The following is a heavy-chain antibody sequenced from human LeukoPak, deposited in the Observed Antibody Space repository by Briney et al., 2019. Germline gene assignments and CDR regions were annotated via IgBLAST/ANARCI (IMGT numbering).Heavy chain of an antibody. J-gene: IGHJ4*02. CDR2: IKTKTDGGTS. Sequence: GGSLRLSCAASGFTFSNAWMSWVRQAPGKGLEWVGQIKTKTDGGTSDSAATVKGRFTISRDDSKSTLFLQMNSLKTEDTAIYYCTTLYGSGNYYWGQGTLVTVSS. V-gene: IGHV3-15*01. CDR3: TTLYGSGNYY. D-gene: IGHD3-10*01. CDR1: GFTFSNAW.